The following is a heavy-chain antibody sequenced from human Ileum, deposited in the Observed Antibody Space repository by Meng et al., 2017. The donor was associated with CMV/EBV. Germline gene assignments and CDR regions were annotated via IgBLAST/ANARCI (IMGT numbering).Heavy chain of an antibody. D-gene: IGHD2/OR15-2a*01. CDR2: ITPSGGGT. J-gene: IGHJ4*02. CDR1: GYPFTNYH. V-gene: IGHV1-46*01. Sequence: GYPFTNYHIHWVRQAPGQGLEWLGIITPSGGGTASAQKFQAKITMTRDTSTNTVYMALRNLGTEDTAVYFCARDLSSDTTSYYTPDYWGQGTLVTVSS. CDR3: ARDLSSDTTSYYTPDY.